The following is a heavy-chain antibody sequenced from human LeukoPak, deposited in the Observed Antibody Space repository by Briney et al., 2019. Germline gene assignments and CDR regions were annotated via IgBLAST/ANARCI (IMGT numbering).Heavy chain of an antibody. CDR1: GFTFSDYY. V-gene: IGHV3-11*05. D-gene: IGHD1-14*01. CDR3: ARDIDLTAGIMDV. J-gene: IGHJ6*02. Sequence: PGGSLRLSCTASGFTFSDYYMSWIRQAPGKGLEWVSFILSSSTYTNYADSVRGRFTISRDNAKNSLYLQMNSLRVEDTAVYYCARDIDLTAGIMDVWGQGTTVTVSS. CDR2: ILSSSTYT.